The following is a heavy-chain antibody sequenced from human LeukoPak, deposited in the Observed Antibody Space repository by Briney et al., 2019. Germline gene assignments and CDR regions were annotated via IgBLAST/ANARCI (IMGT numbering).Heavy chain of an antibody. J-gene: IGHJ4*02. V-gene: IGHV3-33*01. D-gene: IGHD6-13*01. CDR1: GFTFSSYG. Sequence: GGSLRLSCAASGFTFSSYGMHWVRQAPGKGLEWVAVIWYDGSNKYYADSVKGRFTISRDNSKNTLYLQMNSLRAEDTAVYYCAREGYSRFFDYWGQGTLVTVSS. CDR2: IWYDGSNK. CDR3: AREGYSRFFDY.